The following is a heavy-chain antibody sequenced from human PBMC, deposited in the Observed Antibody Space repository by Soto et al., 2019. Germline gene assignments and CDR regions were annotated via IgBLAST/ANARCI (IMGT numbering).Heavy chain of an antibody. CDR3: AKEAPRLRYRGYFDY. CDR2: ISYDGSNK. CDR1: GFTFSSYG. Sequence: QVQLVESGGGVVQPGRSLRLSCAASGFTFSSYGMHWVRQAPGKGLEWVAVISYDGSNKYYADSVKGRFTISRDNSKNTLYLQMNSLRAEDTAVYYCAKEAPRLRYRGYFDYWGQGTLVTVSS. J-gene: IGHJ4*02. V-gene: IGHV3-30*18. D-gene: IGHD4-17*01.